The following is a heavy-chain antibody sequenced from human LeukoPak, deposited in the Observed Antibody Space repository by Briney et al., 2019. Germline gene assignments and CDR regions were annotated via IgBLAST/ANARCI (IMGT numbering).Heavy chain of an antibody. CDR1: GFTFSDYA. CDR3: ADSSRGAWYFDL. Sequence: PGGSLRLSCAASGFTFSDYAMSWVRQAPGKGLEWVSSISSSSSYIYYADSMKGRFTISRDNAKNSLYLQMNSLRAEDTAIYYCADSSRGAWYFDLWGRGTLVTVSS. V-gene: IGHV3-21*01. CDR2: ISSSSSYI. D-gene: IGHD3-22*01. J-gene: IGHJ2*01.